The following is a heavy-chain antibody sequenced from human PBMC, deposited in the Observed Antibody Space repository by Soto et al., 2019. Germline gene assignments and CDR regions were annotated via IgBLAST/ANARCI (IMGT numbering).Heavy chain of an antibody. CDR1: GASISGFY. Sequence: SETLSLTCTVSGASISGFYWSWIRKSAGKGLEWIGRIYATGTTDYNPSLKSRVMMSVDTSKKQFSLKLRSVTAADTAVYYCARLYEGGAAAGTMVWFDPWGQGTLVTVSS. V-gene: IGHV4-4*07. CDR2: IYATGTT. J-gene: IGHJ5*02. CDR3: ARLYEGGAAAGTMVWFDP. D-gene: IGHD6-13*01.